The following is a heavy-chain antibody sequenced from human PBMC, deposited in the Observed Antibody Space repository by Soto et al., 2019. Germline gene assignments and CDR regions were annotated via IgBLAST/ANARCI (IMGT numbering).Heavy chain of an antibody. CDR2: INPNSGGT. D-gene: IGHD6-13*01. CDR3: ARIAFSSSWLFDY. J-gene: IGHJ4*02. CDR1: GYTFTGYY. V-gene: IGHV1-2*04. Sequence: ASVKVSCKASGYTFTGYYMHWVRQAPGQGLEWMGWINPNSGGTNYAQKFQGWVTMTRDTSISTAYMELSRLRSDDTAVYYCARIAFSSSWLFDYWGQGTLVPVSS.